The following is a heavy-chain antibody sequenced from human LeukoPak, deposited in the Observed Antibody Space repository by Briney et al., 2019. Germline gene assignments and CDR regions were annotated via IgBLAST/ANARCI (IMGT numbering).Heavy chain of an antibody. Sequence: PSETLSLTCTVSGGSFSSGLYYWTWIRQPAGKGLEWIGRIYISGSTNYNPSLKSRVTISRDTSKNEFSLKLSPVTAADTAVYYCARDSRRDGYNLDYWGRGTLVTVSS. CDR3: ARDSRRDGYNLDY. V-gene: IGHV4-61*02. J-gene: IGHJ4*02. D-gene: IGHD5-24*01. CDR1: GGSFSSGLYY. CDR2: IYISGST.